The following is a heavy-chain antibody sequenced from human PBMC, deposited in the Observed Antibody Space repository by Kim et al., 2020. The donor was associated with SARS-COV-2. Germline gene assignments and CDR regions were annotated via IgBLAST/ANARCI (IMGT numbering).Heavy chain of an antibody. V-gene: IGHV5-51*01. J-gene: IGHJ6*03. D-gene: IGHD6-6*01. CDR3: ATSSDIVARRRYYYYYMDV. CDR1: GYSFTNYW. Sequence: GESLKISCKGSGYSFTNYWIAWVRQMPGKGLEWMGIIYPGDSDTIYSPSFQGQVTISADKSISTAYLQWSSLKASDTAMYYCATSSDIVARRRYYYYYMDVWGKGTTVTVSS. CDR2: IYPGDSDT.